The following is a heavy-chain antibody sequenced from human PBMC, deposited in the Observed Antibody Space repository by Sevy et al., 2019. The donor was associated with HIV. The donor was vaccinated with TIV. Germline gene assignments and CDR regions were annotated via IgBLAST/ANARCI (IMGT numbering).Heavy chain of an antibody. Sequence: GGSLRLSCAASGFTFSSYSMNWVRQAPGKGLEWVSSISSSSSYIYYADSVKGRFTISRDNAKNSLYLQMNSLRAEDTAVYSCARASKLARRYCSSTSCKSKGIAVAGYFDYWGQGTLVTVSS. CDR1: GFTFSSYS. J-gene: IGHJ4*02. V-gene: IGHV3-21*01. D-gene: IGHD2-2*01. CDR2: ISSSSSYI. CDR3: ARASKLARRYCSSTSCKSKGIAVAGYFDY.